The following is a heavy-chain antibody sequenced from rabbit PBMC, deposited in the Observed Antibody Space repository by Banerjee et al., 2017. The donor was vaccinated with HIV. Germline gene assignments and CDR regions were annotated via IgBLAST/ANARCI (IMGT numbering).Heavy chain of an antibody. CDR3: ARGSGYGDYVYGM. D-gene: IGHD2-1*01. J-gene: IGHJ3*01. CDR1: GFSFNSNYY. Sequence: QSLEESGGDLVKPGASLTLTCTASGFSFNSNYYICWVRKAPGKGLEWIACIYAGSSGVSYNAAWAKSGSTISKTSSTTETRKVTSLTAEDTATYFCARGSGYGDYVYGMWVQGTLVTVS. CDR2: IYAGSSGVS. V-gene: IGHV1S40*01.